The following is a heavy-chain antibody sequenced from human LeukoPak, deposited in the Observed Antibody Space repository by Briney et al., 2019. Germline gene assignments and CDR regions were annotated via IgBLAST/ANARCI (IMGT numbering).Heavy chain of an antibody. CDR1: GFTFSSYG. CDR3: ARVSALRTFDY. V-gene: IGHV3-33*01. Sequence: GRSLRLSCAASGFTFSSYGMHWVRQAPGKGLEWVAVIWYDGSNKYYADSVKGRFTISRDNSKNTLYPQMNSLRAEDTAVYYCARVSALRTFDYWGQGTLVTVSS. CDR2: IWYDGSNK. D-gene: IGHD5-12*01. J-gene: IGHJ4*02.